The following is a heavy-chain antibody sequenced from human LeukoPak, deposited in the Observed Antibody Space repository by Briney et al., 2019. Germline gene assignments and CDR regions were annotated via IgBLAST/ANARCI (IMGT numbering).Heavy chain of an antibody. D-gene: IGHD1-1*01. Sequence: ASVKVSCKASGYTFTGYYMHWVRQAPGQGLERMGWINPNSGGTNYAQKFQGRVTMTRDTSISTAYMELSRLRSDDTAVYYCARRGRPTKPNYYYYMDVWGKGTTVTVSS. V-gene: IGHV1-2*02. CDR1: GYTFTGYY. CDR2: INPNSGGT. CDR3: ARRGRPTKPNYYYYMDV. J-gene: IGHJ6*03.